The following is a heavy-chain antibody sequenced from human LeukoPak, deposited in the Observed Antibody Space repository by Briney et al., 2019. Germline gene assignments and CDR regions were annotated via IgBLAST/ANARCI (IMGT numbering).Heavy chain of an antibody. D-gene: IGHD3-22*01. Sequence: PSETLSLTCTVSGGSISSGGYYWSWIRQHPGKGLEWLAYVYYSGSTYYNPSLKSRVTISVDTSKNQFSLKLSSVTAADTAVYYCARDSYYYDSSGYYSHNWFDPWGQGTLVTVSS. J-gene: IGHJ5*02. CDR1: GGSISSGGYY. V-gene: IGHV4-31*03. CDR3: ARDSYYYDSSGYYSHNWFDP. CDR2: VYYSGST.